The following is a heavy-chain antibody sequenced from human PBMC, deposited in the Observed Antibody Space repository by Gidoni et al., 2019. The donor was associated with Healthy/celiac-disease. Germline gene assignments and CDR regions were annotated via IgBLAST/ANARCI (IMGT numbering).Heavy chain of an antibody. CDR2: RSYDGSNK. CDR1: GFTFSSYG. V-gene: IGHV3-30*18. J-gene: IGHJ2*01. CDR3: AKSVPVGWYFDL. D-gene: IGHD1-26*01. Sequence: QVQLVDSGGAVVQPGWARRLSCAASGFTFSSYGMHWVRQAPGKGLEWVAVRSYDGSNKYYADYGKGRFTMSRDNSKNTLYLKMNSLRAEDTAVYYCAKSVPVGWYFDLWGRGTLVTVSS.